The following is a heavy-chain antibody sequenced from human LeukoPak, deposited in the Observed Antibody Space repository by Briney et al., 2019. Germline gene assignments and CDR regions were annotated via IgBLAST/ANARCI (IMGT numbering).Heavy chain of an antibody. CDR3: ARGIGGNSVYWFDP. J-gene: IGHJ5*02. Sequence: SETLSLTCAVYGGSFSGYYWSWIRQPPGKGLEWIGEINHSGSTNYNPSLKSRVTISVDTSKNQFSLKLSSVAAADTAVYYCARGIGGNSVYWFDPWGQGTLVTVSS. V-gene: IGHV4-34*01. CDR2: INHSGST. D-gene: IGHD4-23*01. CDR1: GGSFSGYY.